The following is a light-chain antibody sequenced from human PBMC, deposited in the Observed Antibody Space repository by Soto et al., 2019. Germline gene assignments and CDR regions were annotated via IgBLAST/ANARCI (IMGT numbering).Light chain of an antibody. CDR2: ETT. J-gene: IGLJ2*01. Sequence: QSVLTQPPSASGSPGQSVIISCTGTSSDVGGYPYVSWYQQHPGKVPKLMIYETTKRPSGVPDRFSASKSGNTASLTVSGLQAEDEAEYYCSSYAGSNTFVFGGGTKVTVL. CDR3: SSYAGSNTFV. CDR1: SSDVGGYPY. V-gene: IGLV2-8*01.